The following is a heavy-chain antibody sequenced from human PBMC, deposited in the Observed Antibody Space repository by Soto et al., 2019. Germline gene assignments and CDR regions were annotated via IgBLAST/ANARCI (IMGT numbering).Heavy chain of an antibody. D-gene: IGHD3-3*01. Sequence: PSETLSLTCAVYGGSFSGYYWSWIRQPLGKGLEWIGEVHYSGSPNYNPSLESRITISLDTSKTQFSLKLSSVTAADTAVYYCARDFRTKEFWIGYTAAFDSWGQGTLVTVSS. CDR2: VHYSGSP. J-gene: IGHJ4*02. CDR1: GGSFSGYY. CDR3: ARDFRTKEFWIGYTAAFDS. V-gene: IGHV4-34*01.